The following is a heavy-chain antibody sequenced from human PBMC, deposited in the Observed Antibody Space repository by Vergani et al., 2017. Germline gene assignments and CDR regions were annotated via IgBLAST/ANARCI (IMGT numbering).Heavy chain of an antibody. CDR1: FDSIRNLY. V-gene: IGHV4-59*11. J-gene: IGHJ4*02. CDR2: IHYSENT. CDR3: ASDTHSGQRADR. Sequence: QVQLQESGPALVKSSETLSLTCSVSFDSIRNLYCNWIRQPPGKGLAWIGSIHYSENTNYNPSLKNRVTISVDTSKNQFSLTLTSVTAAETAVYYCASDTHSGQRADRRGQGILVTV. D-gene: IGHD6-19*01.